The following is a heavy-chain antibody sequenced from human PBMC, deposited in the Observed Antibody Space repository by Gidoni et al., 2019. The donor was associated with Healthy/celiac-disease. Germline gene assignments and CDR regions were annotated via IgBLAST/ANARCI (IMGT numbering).Heavy chain of an antibody. D-gene: IGHD2-2*01. Sequence: QMQLVQSGHEVKKPGTSVKVSCKASGFTFTSSAVQWVRQARGQRLEWIGWIVVGSGNTNYAQKFQERVTITRDMSTSTAYMELSSLRSEDTAVYYCAADGYCSSTSCYYWYFDLWGRGTLVTVSS. V-gene: IGHV1-58*01. CDR2: IVVGSGNT. J-gene: IGHJ2*01. CDR3: AADGYCSSTSCYYWYFDL. CDR1: GFTFTSSA.